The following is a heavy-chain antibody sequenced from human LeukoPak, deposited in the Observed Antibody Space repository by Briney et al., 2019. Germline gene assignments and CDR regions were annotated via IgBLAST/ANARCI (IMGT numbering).Heavy chain of an antibody. CDR3: AKLPRTDSFDY. J-gene: IGHJ4*02. CDR1: GFTFSSYE. V-gene: IGHV3-48*03. D-gene: IGHD4-23*01. Sequence: GGSLRLSCAASGFTFSSYEMNWVRQAPGKGLEWVSYISSSGSTIYYADSVKGRFTISRGHTKNSLYLQMNSLRAEDTAVYYCAKLPRTDSFDYWGQGTLVTVSS. CDR2: ISSSGSTI.